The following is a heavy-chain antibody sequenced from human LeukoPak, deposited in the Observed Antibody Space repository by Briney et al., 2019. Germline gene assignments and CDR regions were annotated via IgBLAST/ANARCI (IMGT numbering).Heavy chain of an antibody. Sequence: SVTVSCKASGYTFTGYYMHWVRQAPGQGLEWMGWINPKSGGTNYAQKFQGRVTMTRDTSISTAYMELSRMTSDDTAVYYCATSGGTIGPELDSWGQGTLVTVSS. CDR3: ATSGGTIGPELDS. J-gene: IGHJ4*02. CDR1: GYTFTGYY. D-gene: IGHD3-3*01. V-gene: IGHV1-2*02. CDR2: INPKSGGT.